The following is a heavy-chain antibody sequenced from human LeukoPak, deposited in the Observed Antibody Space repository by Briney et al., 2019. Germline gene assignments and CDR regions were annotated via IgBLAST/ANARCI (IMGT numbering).Heavy chain of an antibody. J-gene: IGHJ4*02. CDR1: GFTFRSYA. Sequence: GGSLRLSCAASGFTFRSYAMTWVRQAPGKGLEYVSAISSNGGTTYYADSVKGRFTISRDNSKNTLYPQMSSLRAEDTAVYYCVKGAVAADWGQGTLVTASS. V-gene: IGHV3-64D*06. D-gene: IGHD2-15*01. CDR3: VKGAVAAD. CDR2: ISSNGGTT.